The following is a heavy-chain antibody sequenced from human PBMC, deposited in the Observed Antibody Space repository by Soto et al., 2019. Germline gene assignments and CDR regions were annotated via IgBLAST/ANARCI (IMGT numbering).Heavy chain of an antibody. Sequence: QVQLQESGPGLVKPSETLSLTCTVSGGSISSYYWSWIRQPPGKGLEWIGYIYYSGSTNYNPSLTSRVTISVDTSKNQFSLKLSSVTAADTAVYYCARQTGVVVAATIYWYFDLWGRGTLVTVSS. CDR3: ARQTGVVVAATIYWYFDL. D-gene: IGHD2-15*01. V-gene: IGHV4-59*08. CDR1: GGSISSYY. J-gene: IGHJ2*01. CDR2: IYYSGST.